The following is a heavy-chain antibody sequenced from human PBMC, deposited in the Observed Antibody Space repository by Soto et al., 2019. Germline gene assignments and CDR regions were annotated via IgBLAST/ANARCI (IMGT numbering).Heavy chain of an antibody. Sequence: EVQLVESGGGLVKPGGSLRLSCAASGFTFSSYSMNWVRQAPGKGLEWVSSISSSSSYIYYADSVKGRFTISRDNAKNSLYLQMNSLRAEDTAVYYCAREFSDSSSGDYFDYWGQGTLVTVSS. J-gene: IGHJ4*02. CDR2: ISSSSSYI. V-gene: IGHV3-21*01. D-gene: IGHD6-6*01. CDR1: GFTFSSYS. CDR3: AREFSDSSSGDYFDY.